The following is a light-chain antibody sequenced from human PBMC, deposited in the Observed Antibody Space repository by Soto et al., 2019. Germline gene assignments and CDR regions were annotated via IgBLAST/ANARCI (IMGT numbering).Light chain of an antibody. CDR2: EVS. CDR3: SSYTARSTWV. J-gene: IGLJ3*02. V-gene: IGLV2-14*01. CDR1: SSDVGGYNY. Sequence: QSVLTQPASVSGSPGQSITISCTGTSSDVGGYNYVSWYQQHPGTSPKLMIYEVSNRPSGVSNRFSGSKSGNTASLIISGVQAEDEGDYYCSSYTARSTWVFGGGTKLTVL.